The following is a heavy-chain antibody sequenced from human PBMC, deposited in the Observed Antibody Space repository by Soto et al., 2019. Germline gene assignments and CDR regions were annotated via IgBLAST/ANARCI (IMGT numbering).Heavy chain of an antibody. D-gene: IGHD1-26*01. CDR3: SGGGEPHKGGRT. V-gene: IGHV4-34*02. CDR1: SGALTTFY. CDR2: INPSVDT. J-gene: IGHJ5*02. Sequence: QVQLQQWGAGLLKPTEPLSLTCSVASGALTTFYCSWTRQTPGKSLECIGEINPSVDTDYNPSLSNRVTISLDTSKRQCSLKLTSVTHADTAVSFCSGGGEPHKGGRTWGQGTLVTVSS.